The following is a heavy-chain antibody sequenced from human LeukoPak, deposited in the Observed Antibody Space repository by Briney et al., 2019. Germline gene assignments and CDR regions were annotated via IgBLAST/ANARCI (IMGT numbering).Heavy chain of an antibody. Sequence: GGSLRLSCAASGFIFSSYSMNWVRQAPGKGLEWVSSISSGSSYIYHADSVKGRFTISRDNAKNSLYLQMNSLSAEDTAVYYCAYTSGYDFSSYYYYYMDVWGKGTTVTVSS. CDR1: GFIFSSYS. V-gene: IGHV3-21*01. CDR2: ISSGSSYI. CDR3: AYTSGYDFSSYYYYYMDV. D-gene: IGHD5-12*01. J-gene: IGHJ6*03.